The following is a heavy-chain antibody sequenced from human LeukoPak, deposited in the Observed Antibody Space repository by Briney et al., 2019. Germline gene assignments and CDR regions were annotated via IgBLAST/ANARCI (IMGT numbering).Heavy chain of an antibody. V-gene: IGHV3-48*01. D-gene: IGHD3-10*01. J-gene: IGHJ4*02. Sequence: GGSLRLSCAASGFTFSSYSMNWVRQAPGKGLEWVSYISSSSGTIYYADSVKGRFTVSRDNSKNTLCLQMNSLRAEDTAVYYCAKGTMARGFDYWGQGTLVTVSS. CDR3: AKGTMARGFDY. CDR2: ISSSSGTI. CDR1: GFTFSSYS.